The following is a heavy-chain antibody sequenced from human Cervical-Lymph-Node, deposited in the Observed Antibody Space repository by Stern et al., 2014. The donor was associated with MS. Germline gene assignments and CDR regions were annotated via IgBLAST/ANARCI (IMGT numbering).Heavy chain of an antibody. CDR2: IYPGDSDP. V-gene: IGHV5-51*03. D-gene: IGHD2-15*01. CDR1: GYSFTTYW. CDR3: ARVVGSMGYFYGMDV. J-gene: IGHJ6*02. Sequence: EVQLVQSGADVKKPGESLKISCKASGYSFTTYWIGWVRQIPGKGLEWMGIIYPGDSDPRYSPSFQGQVTISVDKSISTAYLQWSSLKASDTAMYYCARVVGSMGYFYGMDVWGQGTTVTVSS.